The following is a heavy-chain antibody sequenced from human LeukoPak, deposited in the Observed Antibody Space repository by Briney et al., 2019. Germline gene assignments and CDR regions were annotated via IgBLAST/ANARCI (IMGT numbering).Heavy chain of an antibody. CDR3: AKDYGDNRNNWFDP. Sequence: GGSLRLSCAVSGFTFSSYAMSWVRQAPGKGLEWVSAISGSGGSTYYADSVKGRVTISRDNSKSTLYLQMNSLRAEDTAVYYCAKDYGDNRNNWFDPWGQGTLVTVSS. CDR1: GFTFSSYA. J-gene: IGHJ5*02. D-gene: IGHD4-17*01. V-gene: IGHV3-23*01. CDR2: ISGSGGST.